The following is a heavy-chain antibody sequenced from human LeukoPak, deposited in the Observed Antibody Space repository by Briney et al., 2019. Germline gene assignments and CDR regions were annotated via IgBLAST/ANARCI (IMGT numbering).Heavy chain of an antibody. J-gene: IGHJ4*02. D-gene: IGHD5-12*01. CDR1: GGTFSSYA. Sequence: SVKVSCKASGGTFSSYAISWVRQAPGQGLEWMGGIIPIFGTANYAQKFQGRVTITADKSTSTAYMELSSLRSEDTAVYYCARAFSSGHDRWIYYFDYWGQGTLVTVSS. CDR3: ARAFSSGHDRWIYYFDY. V-gene: IGHV1-69*06. CDR2: IIPIFGTA.